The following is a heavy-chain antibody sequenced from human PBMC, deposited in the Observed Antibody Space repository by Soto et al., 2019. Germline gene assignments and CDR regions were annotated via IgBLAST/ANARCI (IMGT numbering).Heavy chain of an antibody. CDR1: GGSISSGGYY. V-gene: IGHV4-31*03. CDR3: ARYTPARPPIMHEINWFDP. J-gene: IGHJ5*02. Sequence: SETLSLTCTVSGGSISSGGYYWSWIRQHPGKGLEWIGYIYYSGSTYYNPSLKSRVTISVDTSKNQFSLKLSSVTAADTAVYYCARYTPARPPIMHEINWFDPWGQGTLVTVSS. CDR2: IYYSGST.